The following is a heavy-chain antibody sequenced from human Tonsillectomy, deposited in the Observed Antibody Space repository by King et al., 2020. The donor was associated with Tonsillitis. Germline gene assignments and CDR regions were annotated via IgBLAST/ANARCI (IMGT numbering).Heavy chain of an antibody. CDR2: IYYSEST. CDR3: ARVAGTYGGFGQLYFDY. Sequence: RLQESGPGLVKPSETLSLTCTVSGGSISTYYWSWIRQTPGKGLEWIGYIYYSESTNYNPSLKSRVTISLDTSKNQFSLKLRSVTAADTAVYYCARVAGTYGGFGQLYFDYWGQGTLVTVSS. CDR1: GGSISTYY. D-gene: IGHD2-8*01. J-gene: IGHJ4*02. V-gene: IGHV4-59*01.